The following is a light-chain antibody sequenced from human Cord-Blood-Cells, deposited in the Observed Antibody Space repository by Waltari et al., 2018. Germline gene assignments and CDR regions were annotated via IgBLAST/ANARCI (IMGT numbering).Light chain of an antibody. CDR1: SSDVGGYNY. Sequence: QSALTQPASVSGSPGQSITISCTGTSSDVGGYNYVSCYQHHPGKAPKLMIYEVSNRPAGVSNRFSGSKSGNTASLTISGRQAEDEADYYCSSYTSSSTLYVFGTGTKVTVL. CDR2: EVS. CDR3: SSYTSSSTLYV. J-gene: IGLJ1*01. V-gene: IGLV2-14*01.